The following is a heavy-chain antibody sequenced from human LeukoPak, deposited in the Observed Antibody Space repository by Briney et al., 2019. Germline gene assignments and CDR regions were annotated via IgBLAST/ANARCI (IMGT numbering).Heavy chain of an antibody. D-gene: IGHD1-1*01. CDR3: ARGDWNHGIYYYYMDV. J-gene: IGHJ6*03. V-gene: IGHV1-2*02. CDR2: INPNSGGT. Sequence: ASVKVSCKASGYTFTGYYTHWVRQAPGQGLEWMGWINPNSGGTNYAQKFQGRVTMTRDTSISTAYMELSRLRSDDTAVYYCARGDWNHGIYYYYMDVWGKGTTVTVSS. CDR1: GYTFTGYY.